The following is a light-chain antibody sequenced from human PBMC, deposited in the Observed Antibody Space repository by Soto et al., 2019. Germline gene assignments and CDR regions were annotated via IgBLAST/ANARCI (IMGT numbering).Light chain of an antibody. V-gene: IGKV1-5*01. Sequence: DIQMTQSPATLSASVGDRVTITCRASESIRTWLAWYQHKPGKAPKFLIYDASTLESGVPSRCSGSGSGTEFTLTIGGLQPDDFATYYCQHYNAFPWPFGQGTKVDIK. CDR2: DAS. CDR1: ESIRTW. CDR3: QHYNAFPWP. J-gene: IGKJ1*01.